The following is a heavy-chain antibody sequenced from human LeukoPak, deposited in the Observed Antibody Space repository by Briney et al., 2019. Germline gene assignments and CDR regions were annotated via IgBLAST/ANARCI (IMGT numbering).Heavy chain of an antibody. CDR2: IYHSGST. Sequence: PSETLSLTCTVSGYSISSRYYWGWIRQPPGKGLEWIGSIYHSGSTYYNPSLKSRVTISVDTSKNQFSLKLSSVTAADTAVYYCARTYYYGSGSLHFDYWGQGTLVTVSS. J-gene: IGHJ4*02. V-gene: IGHV4-38-2*02. D-gene: IGHD3-10*01. CDR1: GYSISSRYY. CDR3: ARTYYYGSGSLHFDY.